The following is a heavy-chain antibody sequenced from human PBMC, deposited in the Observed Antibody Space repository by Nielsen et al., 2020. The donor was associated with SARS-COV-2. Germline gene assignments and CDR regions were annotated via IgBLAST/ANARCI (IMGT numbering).Heavy chain of an antibody. CDR1: GFTFSSYA. CDR2: ISHDGSKK. Sequence: GGSLRLSCAASGFTFSSYAMHWVRQAPGKGLEWVAPISHDGSKKYYADSVRGRFTVSRDNSKNTLYLQMNSLRPEDTAVYYCAKGDHSPGDYWGQGTLVTVSS. J-gene: IGHJ4*02. V-gene: IGHV3-30*04. CDR3: AKGDHSPGDY. D-gene: IGHD1-14*01.